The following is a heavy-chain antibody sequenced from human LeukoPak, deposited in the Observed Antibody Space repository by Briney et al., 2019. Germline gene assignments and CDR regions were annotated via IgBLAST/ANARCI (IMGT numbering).Heavy chain of an antibody. V-gene: IGHV3-74*01. J-gene: IGHJ4*02. D-gene: IGHD2-2*01. CDR1: GFTFSSYW. CDR2: INSDGSST. CDR3: ARGAYCSSTSCYAGSIAY. Sequence: GGSLRLSCAASGFTFSSYWMHWVRQAPGKGLVWVSRINSDGSSTSYADSVKGRFTISRDNAKNTLYLQMNSLRAGDTAVYYCARGAYCSSTSCYAGSIAYWGQGTLVTVSS.